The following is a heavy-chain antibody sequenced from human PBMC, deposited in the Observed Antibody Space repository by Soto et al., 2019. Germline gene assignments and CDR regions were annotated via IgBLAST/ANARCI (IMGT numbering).Heavy chain of an antibody. Sequence: PGGSLRLSCAASGFTFSSYEMNWVRQAPGKGLEWVSYISSSGSTIYYADSVKGRFTISRDNAKNSLYLQMNSLRAEDTAVYYCARGAAAPTNWFDPWGQGTLVTVSS. V-gene: IGHV3-48*03. D-gene: IGHD6-13*01. CDR2: ISSSGSTI. J-gene: IGHJ5*02. CDR1: GFTFSSYE. CDR3: ARGAAAPTNWFDP.